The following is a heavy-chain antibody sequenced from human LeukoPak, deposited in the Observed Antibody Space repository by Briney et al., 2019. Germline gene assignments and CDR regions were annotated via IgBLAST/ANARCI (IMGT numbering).Heavy chain of an antibody. CDR1: AGIFGSYE. CDR3: AELGITMIGGV. D-gene: IGHD3-10*02. V-gene: IGHV3-48*03. Sequence: GGSLRLSCAASAGIFGSYEMKWVRHAAGEGREWVSYISSSGSTIYYADSVKGRFTISRDNAKNSLYLQMNSLRAEDPAVYYCAELGITMIGGVWGKGTTVTISS. CDR2: ISSSGSTI. J-gene: IGHJ6*04.